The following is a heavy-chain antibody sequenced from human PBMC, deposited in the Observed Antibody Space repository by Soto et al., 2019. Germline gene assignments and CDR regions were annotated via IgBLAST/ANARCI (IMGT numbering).Heavy chain of an antibody. CDR2: ISGSGGST. D-gene: IGHD2-15*01. CDR3: AKVSGVAPARYCSGGSCLGAFDI. J-gene: IGHJ3*02. Sequence: EVQLLESGGGLVQPGGSLRLSCAASGFTFSSYAMSWVRQAPGKGLEWVSAISGSGGSTYYADSVKGRFTISRDNSKNTPYLQMNSLRAEDTAVYYCAKVSGVAPARYCSGGSCLGAFDIWGQGTMVTVSS. V-gene: IGHV3-23*01. CDR1: GFTFSSYA.